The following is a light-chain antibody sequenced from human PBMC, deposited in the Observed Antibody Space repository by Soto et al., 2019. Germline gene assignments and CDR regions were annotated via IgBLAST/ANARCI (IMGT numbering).Light chain of an antibody. J-gene: IGLJ3*02. CDR1: ALPKKY. CDR3: YSTDKDASPWV. CDR2: EDD. Sequence: SYELAQPPSVSVSPGQTARITCSGEALPKKYTYWYRQRSGQAPVLVIYEDDKRPPGIAERFSGSSSGTTATLTISGAQVDDEADYFCYSTDKDASPWVFGGGTKLTVL. V-gene: IGLV3-10*01.